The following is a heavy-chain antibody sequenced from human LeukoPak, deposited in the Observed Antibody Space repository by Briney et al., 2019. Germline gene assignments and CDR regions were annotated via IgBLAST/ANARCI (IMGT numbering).Heavy chain of an antibody. CDR1: GYTFTGYY. D-gene: IGHD6-6*01. CDR3: ARVGVSSIAARPDWFDP. Sequence: GASVKVSCKTSGYTFTGYYMHWVRQAPGQGLEWMGRINPNSGGTNYAQKFQGRVTMTRDTSISTAYMELSRLRSDDTAVYYCARVGVSSIAARPDWFDPWGQGTLVTVSS. CDR2: INPNSGGT. J-gene: IGHJ5*02. V-gene: IGHV1-2*06.